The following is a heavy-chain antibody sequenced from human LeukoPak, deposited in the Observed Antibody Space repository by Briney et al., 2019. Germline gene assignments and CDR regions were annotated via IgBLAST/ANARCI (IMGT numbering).Heavy chain of an antibody. J-gene: IGHJ3*02. V-gene: IGHV3-21*01. Sequence: GGSLRLSCAASGFTFTNYAMNWVRQAPGKGLEWVSSVSSSSSYIYYADSVKGRFTISRDNAKNSLYLQMNSLRAEDTAVYYCARESGSYTLVPLDIWGQGTMVTVSS. D-gene: IGHD1-26*01. CDR3: ARESGSYTLVPLDI. CDR2: VSSSSSYI. CDR1: GFTFTNYA.